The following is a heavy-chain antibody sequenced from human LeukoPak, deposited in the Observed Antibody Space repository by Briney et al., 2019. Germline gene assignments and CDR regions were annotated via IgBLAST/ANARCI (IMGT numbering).Heavy chain of an antibody. Sequence: PSETLSLTCAVYGGSFSGYYWSWIRQPPGKGLEWIGEINHSGSTNYNPSLKSRVTISVDTSKNQFSLKLSSVTAADTAVYYCARGLFSRLRGGGYWGQGTLVTVSS. CDR1: GGSFSGYY. CDR2: INHSGST. J-gene: IGHJ4*02. CDR3: ARGLFSRLRGGGY. D-gene: IGHD3-10*01. V-gene: IGHV4-34*01.